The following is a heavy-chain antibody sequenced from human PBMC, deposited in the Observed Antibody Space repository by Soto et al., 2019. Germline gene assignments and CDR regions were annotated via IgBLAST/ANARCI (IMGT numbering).Heavy chain of an antibody. CDR1: GGTSSSYA. CDR2: IIPIFGTA. CDR3: ARETMRQAGDFDI. D-gene: IGHD1-1*01. Sequence: SVKVSCKASGGTSSSYAIGWVRQAPGQGLEWMGGIIPIFGTANYAQKFQGRVTITADKSTSTAYMELSSLRSEDTAVYYCARETMRQAGDFDIWGQGTMVTVSS. J-gene: IGHJ3*02. V-gene: IGHV1-69*06.